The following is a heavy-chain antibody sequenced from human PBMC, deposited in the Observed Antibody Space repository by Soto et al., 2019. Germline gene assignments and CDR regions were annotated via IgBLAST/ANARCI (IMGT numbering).Heavy chain of an antibody. CDR1: GFTFSSYW. CDR2: INSDGSST. D-gene: IGHD2-15*01. Sequence: GGSLRLSCAASGFTFSSYWMHWVRQAPGKGLVWVSRINSDGSSTSYADSVKGRFTISRDNAKNTLYLQMNSLRAEDTAVYYCVRTSLVVAAATREVYWCQGPLVTVS. J-gene: IGHJ4*02. CDR3: VRTSLVVAAATREVY. V-gene: IGHV3-74*01.